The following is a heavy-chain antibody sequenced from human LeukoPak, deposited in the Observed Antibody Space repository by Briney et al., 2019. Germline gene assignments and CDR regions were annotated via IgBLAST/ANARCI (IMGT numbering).Heavy chain of an antibody. CDR3: ARSRDSSGYYTAYFDY. D-gene: IGHD3-22*01. V-gene: IGHV1-2*06. Sequence: GASVKVSCKASGYTFTGYYMHWVRQAPGHGLEWMGRVNPNSGGTNYAQKFQGRVTMTRDTSISTAYMELSRLRSDDTAVYYCARSRDSSGYYTAYFDYWGQGTLVTVSS. J-gene: IGHJ4*02. CDR1: GYTFTGYY. CDR2: VNPNSGGT.